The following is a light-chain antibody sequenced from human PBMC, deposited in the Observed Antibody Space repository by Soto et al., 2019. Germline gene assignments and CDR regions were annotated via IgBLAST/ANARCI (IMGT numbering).Light chain of an antibody. V-gene: IGLV2-14*01. CDR3: SSYTSKSSLI. J-gene: IGLJ2*01. CDR2: EVR. Sequence: QSVLTQPASVSGSPGQSITISCAGTMRDVGAYNLVSWYQQHPGRAPQLIIYEVRNRPSGISFRFSGSKSGNTASLTISGLQAEDEADYYCSSYTSKSSLIFGAGTKVTVL. CDR1: MRDVGAYNL.